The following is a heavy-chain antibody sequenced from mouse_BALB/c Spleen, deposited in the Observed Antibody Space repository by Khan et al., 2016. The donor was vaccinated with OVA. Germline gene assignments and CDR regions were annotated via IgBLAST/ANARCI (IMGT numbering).Heavy chain of an antibody. Sequence: VRLQQSGAELVKPGASVKLSCTASGSNIKDTYMHWVKQRPEQGLEWIGRIDPLNGNTKYDPKFQGKATLTSDTSSNTAYLQLSSLTSEDTAVYYCTSPNWFAYWGQGTLVTVSA. CDR2: IDPLNGNT. CDR3: TSPNWFAY. V-gene: IGHV14-3*02. CDR1: GSNIKDTY. J-gene: IGHJ3*01.